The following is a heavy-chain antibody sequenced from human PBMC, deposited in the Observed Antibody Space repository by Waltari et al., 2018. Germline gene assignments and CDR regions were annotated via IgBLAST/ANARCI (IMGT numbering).Heavy chain of an antibody. J-gene: IGHJ5*02. D-gene: IGHD1-26*01. V-gene: IGHV3-30*18. CDR2: ISSDGSGK. CDR1: GSPFHNYG. Sequence: QVEESGGGVVQPGGSRRLAGVASGSPFHNYGMHWVRQAPGKGLEWLAVISSDGSGKYYADSMKGRFTMSRDNSKNTVYLQMNSLRPEDTAVYYCAKAGGIYNYPLDPWGQGTLVTVSS. CDR3: AKAGGIYNYPLDP.